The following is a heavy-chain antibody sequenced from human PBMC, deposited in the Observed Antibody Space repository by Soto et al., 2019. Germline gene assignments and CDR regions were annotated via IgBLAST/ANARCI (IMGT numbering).Heavy chain of an antibody. CDR3: ARDADYGGSRGGMDV. J-gene: IGHJ6*02. D-gene: IGHD4-17*01. CDR2: IYYSGST. V-gene: IGHV4-31*03. Sequence: QVHLEESGPGLVKPSETLSLICTVSGGSLNNADYFWSWICHHPENGLEWIGYIYYSGSTRYNPSFKTRATLSIDTSKNQFSLRLKSVTVADTAVYFCARDADYGGSRGGMDVWGRGTTVTVSS. CDR1: GGSLNNADYF.